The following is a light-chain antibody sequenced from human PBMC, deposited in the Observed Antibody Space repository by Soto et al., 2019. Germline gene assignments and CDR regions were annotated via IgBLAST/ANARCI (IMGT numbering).Light chain of an antibody. CDR3: QQYAHNHSPT. V-gene: IGKV3-11*01. CDR2: DAS. Sequence: EIVLTQSPATLSLSPGEIATLSCRASQSVSSYLAWYQQKPGQAPRLLIYDASNSATGIPARFSGSGSGTDFTLTISSLDPEDFAVYYCQQYAHNHSPTFGQGTKVEIK. J-gene: IGKJ1*01. CDR1: QSVSSY.